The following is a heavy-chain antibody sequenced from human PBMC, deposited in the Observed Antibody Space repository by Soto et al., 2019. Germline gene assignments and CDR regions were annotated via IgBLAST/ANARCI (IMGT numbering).Heavy chain of an antibody. Sequence: GGSLRLSCAASGFTFSSYGMHWVRQAPGKGLEWVAVISYDGSNKYYADSVKGRFTISRDNSKNTLYLQMNSLRAEDTAVYYCAKIRPYDLSIDYGDYALDYWGQGTLVTVSS. D-gene: IGHD4-17*01. CDR1: GFTFSSYG. CDR2: ISYDGSNK. CDR3: AKIRPYDLSIDYGDYALDY. V-gene: IGHV3-30*18. J-gene: IGHJ4*02.